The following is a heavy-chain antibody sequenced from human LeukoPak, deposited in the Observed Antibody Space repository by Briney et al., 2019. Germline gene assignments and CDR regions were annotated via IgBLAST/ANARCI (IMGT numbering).Heavy chain of an antibody. D-gene: IGHD2-15*01. CDR3: ARCSGGSCYNAFDI. CDR1: GGSFSGYY. V-gene: IGHV4-59*08. J-gene: IGHJ3*02. CDR2: IYYSGST. Sequence: SETLSLTCAVYGGSFSGYYWSWIRQPPGKGLEWIGYIYYSGSTNYNPSLKSRVTISVDTSKNQFSLKLSSVTAADTAVYYCARCSGGSCYNAFDIWGQGTMVTVSS.